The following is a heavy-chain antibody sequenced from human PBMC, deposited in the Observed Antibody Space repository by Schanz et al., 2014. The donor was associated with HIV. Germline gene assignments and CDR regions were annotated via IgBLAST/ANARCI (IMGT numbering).Heavy chain of an antibody. Sequence: EVQLLESGGNLVHPGGSLRLSCAASGFTFRDSVVSWVRQAPGKGLEWIASISSTSTYRFYAGSVKGRFTISRDNSEDTSYLQMNSLRAEDTAVYYCAKKREDYFDRNDYYFDYWGQGTLVTVSS. D-gene: IGHD3-22*01. J-gene: IGHJ4*02. V-gene: IGHV3-23*01. CDR3: AKKREDYFDRNDYYFDY. CDR2: ISSTSTYR. CDR1: GFTFRDSV.